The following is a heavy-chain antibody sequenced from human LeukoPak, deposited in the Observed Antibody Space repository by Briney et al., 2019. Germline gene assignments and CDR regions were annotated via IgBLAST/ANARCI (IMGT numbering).Heavy chain of an antibody. D-gene: IGHD3-22*01. CDR3: ARDWGYYYDSSGSADAFDI. CDR2: VYHNGRT. J-gene: IGHJ3*02. Sequence: SETLSLTCSVSGGSISGYYWSWIRQLPGERLEWIGFVYHNGRTTYNPSLESRVTISVDTSRNQVSLNLRFVTAADTAVYYCARDWGYYYDSSGSADAFDIWGQGTMVTVSS. CDR1: GGSISGYY. V-gene: IGHV4-59*01.